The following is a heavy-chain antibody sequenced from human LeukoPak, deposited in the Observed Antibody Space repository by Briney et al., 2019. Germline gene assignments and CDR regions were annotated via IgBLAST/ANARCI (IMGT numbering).Heavy chain of an antibody. CDR1: GGSFSGYY. D-gene: IGHD1-14*01. V-gene: IGHV4-34*01. CDR3: ARVSSTTGKDY. Sequence: SETLSLTCAVYGGSFSGYYWSWIRQPPGKGLEWIGEINHSGSTNYNPSLKSRVTISVDTSKNQFSLKLSSVTAADTAVYYCARVSSTTGKDYWGQGTLVTVSS. J-gene: IGHJ4*02. CDR2: INHSGST.